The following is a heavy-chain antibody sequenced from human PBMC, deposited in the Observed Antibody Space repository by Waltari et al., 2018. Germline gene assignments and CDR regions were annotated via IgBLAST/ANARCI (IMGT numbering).Heavy chain of an antibody. V-gene: IGHV1-69*01. D-gene: IGHD3-22*01. Sequence: QVQLVQSGAEVKKPGSSVKVSCKASGGTFSSYAISWVRQAPGQGLGWMGGIIPIFGTANDAQKFQGRVTITADESTSTAYMELSSLRSEDTAVYYCASGYDSSGYYPAYYYYGMDVWGQGTTVTVSS. CDR3: ASGYDSSGYYPAYYYYGMDV. J-gene: IGHJ6*02. CDR2: IIPIFGTA. CDR1: GGTFSSYA.